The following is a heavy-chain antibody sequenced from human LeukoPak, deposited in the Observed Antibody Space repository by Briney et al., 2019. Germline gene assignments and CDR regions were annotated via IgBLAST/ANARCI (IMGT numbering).Heavy chain of an antibody. CDR1: GFTFSNSG. CDR3: TKRTSTLDDP. J-gene: IGHJ5*02. CDR2: ISGSDGST. V-gene: IGHV3-23*01. Sequence: VGSLRLSCAASGFTFSNSGMSWVRQAPGKGPEWVSTISGSDGSTYYADSVKGRFTISRDNSKNTLYLQMNSLRAEDTAVYYCTKRTSTLDDPWGQGTLVTVSS. D-gene: IGHD1-1*01.